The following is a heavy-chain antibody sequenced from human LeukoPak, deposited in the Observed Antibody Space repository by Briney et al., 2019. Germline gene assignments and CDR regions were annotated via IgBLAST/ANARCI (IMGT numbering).Heavy chain of an antibody. Sequence: PSETLSLTCTVSGGSITTSSYYWGWIRQPPGKGLEWIGSIYYTGNTYSNPSLKSRVTISVDTSKNQFPLKLYSVAAADTAVYHCARQGSLSYCSGSSCWFDTWGQGTLVTVSS. V-gene: IGHV4-39*01. CDR2: IYYTGNT. J-gene: IGHJ5*02. D-gene: IGHD2-15*01. CDR3: ARQGSLSYCSGSSCWFDT. CDR1: GGSITTSSYY.